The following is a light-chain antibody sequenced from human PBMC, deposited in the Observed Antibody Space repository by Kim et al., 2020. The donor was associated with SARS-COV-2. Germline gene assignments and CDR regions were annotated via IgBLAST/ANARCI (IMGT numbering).Light chain of an antibody. CDR3: NSRGSNDDVV. V-gene: IGLV3-19*01. CDR1: SLRSYY. CDR2: GKN. Sequence: SSELTQDPAVSVALGQTVRITCQGDSLRSYYATWYQQKPGQAPRLVIYGKNNRPSGIPDRFSGSSSGNTASLTITGAQAGDEADYYCNSRGSNDDVVFCG. J-gene: IGLJ7*01.